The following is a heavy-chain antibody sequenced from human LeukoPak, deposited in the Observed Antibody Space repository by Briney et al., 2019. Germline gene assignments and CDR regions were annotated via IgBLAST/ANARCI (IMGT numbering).Heavy chain of an antibody. D-gene: IGHD3-22*01. CDR2: ISGSGGST. J-gene: IGHJ4*02. CDR3: AKDYNPTYYYDSSGYTPTDY. CDR1: GFTFSSYA. Sequence: GGSLRLSCAASGFTFSSYAMSWVRQAPGKGLEWVSAISGSGGSTYYADSVKGRSTISRDNSKNTLYLQMNSLRAEDTAVYYCAKDYNPTYYYDSSGYTPTDYWGQGTLVTVSS. V-gene: IGHV3-23*01.